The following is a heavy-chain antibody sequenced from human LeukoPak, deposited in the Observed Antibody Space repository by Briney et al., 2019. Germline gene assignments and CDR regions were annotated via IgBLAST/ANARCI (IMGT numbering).Heavy chain of an antibody. CDR1: GFTFSSYE. V-gene: IGHV3-48*03. J-gene: IGHJ6*03. CDR3: ASNYDSSGYYYYYYMDV. D-gene: IGHD3-22*01. CDR2: ISSSGSTI. Sequence: GGSLRLSCAASGFTFSSYEMNWVRQAPGKGLEWVSYISSSGSTIYYADSVKGRFTISRDNAKNPLYLQMNSLRAEDTAVYYCASNYDSSGYYYYYYMDVWGKGTTVTVSS.